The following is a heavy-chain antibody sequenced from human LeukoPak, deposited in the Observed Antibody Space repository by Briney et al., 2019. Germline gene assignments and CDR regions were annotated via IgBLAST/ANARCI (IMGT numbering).Heavy chain of an antibody. CDR2: IDWDGDK. D-gene: IGHD3-10*01. J-gene: IGHJ4*02. V-gene: IGHV2-70*17. CDR1: GFSLTTSGMC. CDR3: ARIGLMRQPRGVSPYYFDY. Sequence: SGPALVKPTQTLTLTCTFSGFSLTTSGMCVSWIRQPPGKALEWLARIDWDGDKFYSTSLKTRLTISKDTSKNQVVLIMTNMDPVDTATYYCARIGLMRQPRGVSPYYFDYWGQGTLVTVSS.